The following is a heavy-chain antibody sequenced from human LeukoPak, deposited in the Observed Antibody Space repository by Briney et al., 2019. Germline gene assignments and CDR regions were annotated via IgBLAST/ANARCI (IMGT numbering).Heavy chain of an antibody. J-gene: IGHJ4*02. CDR3: AKVGYSSSWYRSGYFDY. Sequence: PGGSLRLSCAASGFTFSSYAMSWVRQAPGKGLEWVSAISGSGGSTYYADSVKGRFTISRDNSKNTPYLQMNSLRAEDTAVYYCAKVGYSSSWYRSGYFDYWGQGTLVTVSS. D-gene: IGHD6-13*01. CDR1: GFTFSSYA. CDR2: ISGSGGST. V-gene: IGHV3-23*01.